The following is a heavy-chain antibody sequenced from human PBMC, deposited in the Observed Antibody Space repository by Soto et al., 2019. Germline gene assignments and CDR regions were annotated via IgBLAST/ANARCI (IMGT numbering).Heavy chain of an antibody. Sequence: ASETLSLTCTVSGGSISSGGYYWSWIRQHPGKGLEWIGYIYYSGSTYYNPSLKSRVTISVDTSKNQFSLKLSPVTAADTAVYYCARSETAAAGSLFDYWGQGTLVTVSS. D-gene: IGHD6-13*01. J-gene: IGHJ4*02. CDR3: ARSETAAAGSLFDY. CDR2: IYYSGST. V-gene: IGHV4-31*03. CDR1: GGSISSGGYY.